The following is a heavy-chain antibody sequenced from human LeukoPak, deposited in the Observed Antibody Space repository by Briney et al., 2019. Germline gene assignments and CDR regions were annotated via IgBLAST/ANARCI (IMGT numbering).Heavy chain of an antibody. D-gene: IGHD6-19*01. Sequence: GGSLRLSCAASGFTFSSYAMSWVRQAPGKGLEWVSAITDSGGSTYYADSVKGRFTISRDNSRNTLYLQMNSLRAEDTAVYYCAKPRSGWYHFDYWGQGTLVTVSS. CDR3: AKPRSGWYHFDY. V-gene: IGHV3-23*01. J-gene: IGHJ4*02. CDR2: ITDSGGST. CDR1: GFTFSSYA.